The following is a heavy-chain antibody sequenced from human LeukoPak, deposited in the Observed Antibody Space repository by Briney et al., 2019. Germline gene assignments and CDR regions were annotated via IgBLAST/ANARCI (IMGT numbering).Heavy chain of an antibody. CDR3: ARFTPRLTREKFDY. Sequence: ASVKVSCKASSYPFTRYGISWVRQAPGQGLEWMGWISGYNGNTKYAQKLQGRVTMTTDTSTSTAYMELRSLRSDDTAVYYCARFTPRLTREKFDYWGQGTLVTVSS. D-gene: IGHD2-2*01. J-gene: IGHJ4*02. V-gene: IGHV1-18*01. CDR2: ISGYNGNT. CDR1: SYPFTRYG.